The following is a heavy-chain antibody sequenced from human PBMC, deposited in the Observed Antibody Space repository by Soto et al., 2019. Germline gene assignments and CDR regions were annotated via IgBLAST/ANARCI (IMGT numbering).Heavy chain of an antibody. J-gene: IGHJ2*01. CDR1: GFNFSHYG. D-gene: IGHD4-17*01. V-gene: IGHV3-30*03. CDR3: ARSGSKVTTCWCFDL. CDR2: ISYDEDNI. Sequence: QAQLVESGGGVVQPGSSLRLSCAASGFNFSHYGMHWVSQAPGKGLEWVAVISYDEDNIYYDESIQGRFTISRDNSGNTLYLQMHSLRPDDTALYYCARSGSKVTTCWCFDLWGRGTPVPVSS.